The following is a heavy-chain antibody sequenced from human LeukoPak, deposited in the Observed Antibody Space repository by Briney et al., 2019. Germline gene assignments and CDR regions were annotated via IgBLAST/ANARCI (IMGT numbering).Heavy chain of an antibody. CDR2: ISSSSSYI. Sequence: GGSLRLSCAASGFTFSSYSMNWVRQAPGKGLEWVSTISSSSSYIYYADSVKGRFTISRDNAKNSLYLQMNSLRAEDTAVYYCASEQRGGAFDIWGQGTMVTVSS. CDR3: ASEQRGGAFDI. D-gene: IGHD3-16*01. V-gene: IGHV3-21*01. CDR1: GFTFSSYS. J-gene: IGHJ3*02.